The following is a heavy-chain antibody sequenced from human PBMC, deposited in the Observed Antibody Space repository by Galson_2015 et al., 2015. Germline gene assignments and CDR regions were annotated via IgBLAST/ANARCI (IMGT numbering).Heavy chain of an antibody. Sequence: SLRLSCAAAGFTFSNYAMNWVRQAPGKGLEWVSGMSGSGTTTYYANSVEGRFTISRDNSKNTLYLHMNSLRAEDTALYYCARACLPCSGDSCYSIHRGFDYWGQGTLVTVSS. CDR1: GFTFSNYA. CDR3: ARACLPCSGDSCYSIHRGFDY. CDR2: MSGSGTTT. J-gene: IGHJ4*02. V-gene: IGHV3-23*01. D-gene: IGHD2-15*01.